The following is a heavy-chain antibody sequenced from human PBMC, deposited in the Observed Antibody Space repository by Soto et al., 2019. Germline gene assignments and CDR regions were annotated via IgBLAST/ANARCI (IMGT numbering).Heavy chain of an antibody. CDR2: VYYRGRS. Sequence: SETLSLTCTVSGGSVANSSYYWGWIRQSPGKGLEWIGSVYYRGRSYSKSSVKSRVTISVDTSKNRFSLSLNSVTASDTAVYFCVSQRTTVPTQAYFDYWGPGALVTVS. CDR1: GGSVANSSYY. V-gene: IGHV4-39*01. D-gene: IGHD4-17*01. J-gene: IGHJ4*02. CDR3: VSQRTTVPTQAYFDY.